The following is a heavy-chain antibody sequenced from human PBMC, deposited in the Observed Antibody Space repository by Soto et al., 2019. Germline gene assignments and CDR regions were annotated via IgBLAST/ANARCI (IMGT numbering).Heavy chain of an antibody. Sequence: GASVKVSCKASGYAFTSYDINWVRQATGQGLEWMGWMNPNSGNTGYAQKFQGRVTMTRNTSISTAYMELSSLRSEDTAVYYCARVPFRDGYNSKNWFDPWGQGTLVTVSS. CDR2: MNPNSGNT. V-gene: IGHV1-8*01. J-gene: IGHJ5*02. CDR1: GYAFTSYD. D-gene: IGHD1-1*01. CDR3: ARVPFRDGYNSKNWFDP.